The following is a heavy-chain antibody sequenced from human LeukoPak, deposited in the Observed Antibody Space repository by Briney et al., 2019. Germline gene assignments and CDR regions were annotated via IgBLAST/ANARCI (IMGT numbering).Heavy chain of an antibody. V-gene: IGHV1-2*02. D-gene: IGHD3-3*01. Sequence: GASVKVSCKASGYTFTGYYMDWVRQAPGQGLEWMGWINPNSGGINYAQKFQGRVTMTRDTSISTAYMELSRLRSDDTAVYYCARVGLRFLEWLSPDYYYYYYMDVWGKGTTVTVSS. J-gene: IGHJ6*03. CDR2: INPNSGGI. CDR1: GYTFTGYY. CDR3: ARVGLRFLEWLSPDYYYYYYMDV.